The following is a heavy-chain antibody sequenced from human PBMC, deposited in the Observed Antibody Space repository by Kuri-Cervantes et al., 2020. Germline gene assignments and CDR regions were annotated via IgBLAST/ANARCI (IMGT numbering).Heavy chain of an antibody. D-gene: IGHD3-10*01. V-gene: IGHV3-9*01. Sequence: GGSLRLSCAASGFTFDDYAMHWVRQAPGKGLEWVSGISWNSGSIGYADSVKGRFTISRDNAKNSLYLQMNSLRAEDTAVYYCARYYYGSGSYYFDYWGQGTLVTVSS. CDR2: ISWNSGSI. CDR3: ARYYYGSGSYYFDY. J-gene: IGHJ4*02. CDR1: GFTFDDYA.